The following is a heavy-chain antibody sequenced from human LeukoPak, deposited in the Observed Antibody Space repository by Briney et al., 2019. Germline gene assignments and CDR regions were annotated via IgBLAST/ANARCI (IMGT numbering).Heavy chain of an antibody. CDR3: AKDMTTVVIPTPPYYFDY. Sequence: GGSLRLSCAASGFTFSSYAMSWVRQAPGKGLEWVSAISGSGGSTYYADSVKGRFTISRDNSKNTLYLQMNSLRAEDTAVYYCAKDMTTVVIPTPPYYFDYWGQGTLVTVSS. CDR2: ISGSGGST. CDR1: GFTFSSYA. D-gene: IGHD4-23*01. J-gene: IGHJ4*02. V-gene: IGHV3-23*01.